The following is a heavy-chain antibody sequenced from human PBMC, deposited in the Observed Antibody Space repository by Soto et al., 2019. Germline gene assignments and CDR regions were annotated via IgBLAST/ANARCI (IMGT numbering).Heavy chain of an antibody. CDR2: ISTSSSII. CDR3: VRDLMVAAPTNNY. Sequence: EVQLVESGGGLVQPGGSLRLSCAASGFTFSNYKMSWVRQAPGKGLEWVSYISTSSSIINYADSVKGRFTIYRDNAKNSLYLQMNSLRDEEKGVYYCVRDLMVAAPTNNYWGQGTLVTVSS. J-gene: IGHJ4*02. D-gene: IGHD2-15*01. CDR1: GFTFSNYK. V-gene: IGHV3-48*02.